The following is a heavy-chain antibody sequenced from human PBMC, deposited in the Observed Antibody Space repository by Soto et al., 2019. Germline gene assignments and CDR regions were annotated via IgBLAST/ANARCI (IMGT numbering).Heavy chain of an antibody. CDR3: AHRRSYCSGGSCYSGFDY. CDR1: GFSLSTSGVG. V-gene: IGHV2-5*02. Sequence: SGPTLVNPTQTLTLTFTFSGFSLSTSGVGVGWIRQPPGKALEWLALIYWDDDKRYSPSLKSRLTITKDTSKNQVVLTMTNMDPVDTATYYCAHRRSYCSGGSCYSGFDYWGQGTLVTVSS. CDR2: IYWDDDK. D-gene: IGHD2-15*01. J-gene: IGHJ4*02.